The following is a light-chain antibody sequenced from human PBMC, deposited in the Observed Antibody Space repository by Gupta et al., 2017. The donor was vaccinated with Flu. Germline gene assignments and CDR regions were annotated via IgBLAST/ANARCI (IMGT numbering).Light chain of an antibody. CDR1: SSNIGPNYY. CDR3: QSYDSSLGGYV. CDR2: ANT. J-gene: IGLJ1*01. Sequence: VTVSCTGSSSNIGPNYYVRWYQQRPETAPKLLIYANTDRPSGVPDRLSGSKSGTSASLAITWLQAEDEADYYCQSYDSSLGGYVFGTGTDVTVL. V-gene: IGLV1-40*01.